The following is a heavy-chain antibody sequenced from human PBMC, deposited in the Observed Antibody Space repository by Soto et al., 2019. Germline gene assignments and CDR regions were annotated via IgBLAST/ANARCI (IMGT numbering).Heavy chain of an antibody. Sequence: QVQLVQSGAEVKKPGASVKVSCKASGYTFTSYDINWVRQATGQGLEWMGWMNPNSGNTGYAQKFQGRVTMTRNTSISTAYMELSSLRSEDTTVYYCALGVLWFGESRDDAFDIWGQGTMVTVSS. CDR3: ALGVLWFGESRDDAFDI. J-gene: IGHJ3*02. V-gene: IGHV1-8*01. CDR2: MNPNSGNT. CDR1: GYTFTSYD. D-gene: IGHD3-10*01.